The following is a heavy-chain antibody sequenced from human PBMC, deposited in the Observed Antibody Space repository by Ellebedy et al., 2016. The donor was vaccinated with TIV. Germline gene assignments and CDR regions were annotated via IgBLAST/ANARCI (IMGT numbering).Heavy chain of an antibody. Sequence: GESLKISXAASGFTFSSYSMNWVRQAPGKGLEWVSYISSSSSTIYYADSVKGRFTISRDNAKNSLYLQMNSLRAEDTAVYYCAREENWFDPWGQGTLVTVSS. CDR3: AREENWFDP. V-gene: IGHV3-48*04. J-gene: IGHJ5*02. CDR1: GFTFSSYS. CDR2: ISSSSSTI.